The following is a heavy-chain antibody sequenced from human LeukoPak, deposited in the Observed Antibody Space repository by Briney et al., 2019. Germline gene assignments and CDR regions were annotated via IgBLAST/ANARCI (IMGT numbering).Heavy chain of an antibody. J-gene: IGHJ4*02. CDR1: GFTFSSYA. CDR3: AKFRDGYNPFDY. CDR2: ISGSGGST. V-gene: IGHV3-23*01. Sequence: GGSVRLSCAASGFTFSSYAMSWVRQAPGKGLEWVSGISGSGGSTYYADSVKGRFTISRDNSKNTLSLQMNSLRAEDTAVYYCAKFRDGYNPFDYWGQGTLVTVSS. D-gene: IGHD5-24*01.